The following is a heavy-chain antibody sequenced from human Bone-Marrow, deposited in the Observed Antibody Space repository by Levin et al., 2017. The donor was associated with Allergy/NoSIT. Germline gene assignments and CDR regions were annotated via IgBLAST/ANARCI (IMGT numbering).Heavy chain of an antibody. Sequence: SQTLSLTCTVSGASISSSVNYWGWIRRPPGKELEWIGSIQYSGSTYYNPSLKSRVTISMDTSKNQISLTLRSVTAADTAMYYCARDDNSISWFKTWGQGTLVTVSS. CDR1: GASISSSVNY. CDR2: IQYSGST. V-gene: IGHV4-39*02. CDR3: ARDDNSISWFKT. D-gene: IGHD6-13*01. J-gene: IGHJ5*02.